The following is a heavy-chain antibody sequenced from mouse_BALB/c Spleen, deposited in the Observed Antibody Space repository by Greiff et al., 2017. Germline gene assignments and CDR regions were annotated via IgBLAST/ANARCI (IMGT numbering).Heavy chain of an antibody. CDR1: GFTFSSFG. V-gene: IGHV5-17*02. D-gene: IGHD2-13*01. Sequence: EVQLVESGGGLVQPGGSRKLSCAASGFTFSSFGMHWVRQAPEKGLEWVAYISSGSSTIYYADTVKGRFTISRDNPKNTLFLQMTSLRSEDTAMYYCARETTMDYWGQGTSVTVSS. J-gene: IGHJ4*01. CDR3: ARETTMDY. CDR2: ISSGSSTI.